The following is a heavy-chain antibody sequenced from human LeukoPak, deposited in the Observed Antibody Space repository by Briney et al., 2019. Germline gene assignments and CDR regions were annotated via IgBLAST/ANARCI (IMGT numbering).Heavy chain of an antibody. J-gene: IGHJ3*02. CDR3: ARANYDSSVELGAFDI. CDR1: GGSISSSFYY. D-gene: IGHD3-22*01. Sequence: PSETLSLTCTVSGGSISSSFYYWGWIRQPPGKGLEWIGSIYYSGSTYYNPSLKSRVTISVDRSKNQFSLKLSSVTAADTAVYYCARANYDSSVELGAFDIWGQGTMVTVSS. V-gene: IGHV4-39*07. CDR2: IYYSGST.